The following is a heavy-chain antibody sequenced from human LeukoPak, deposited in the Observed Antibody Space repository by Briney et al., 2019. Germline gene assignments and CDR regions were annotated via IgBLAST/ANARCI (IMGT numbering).Heavy chain of an antibody. CDR2: ISGDGGST. V-gene: IGHV3-43*02. J-gene: IGHJ5*02. D-gene: IGHD3-9*01. Sequence: GRSLRLSCAASGFTFDDYAMHWVRQAPGQGLEWVSLISGDGGSTYYADSVKGRFTISRDNSKNSLYLQMNSLRTEDTALYYCADILSGSGIPWGQGTLATVSS. CDR3: ADILSGSGIP. CDR1: GFTFDDYA.